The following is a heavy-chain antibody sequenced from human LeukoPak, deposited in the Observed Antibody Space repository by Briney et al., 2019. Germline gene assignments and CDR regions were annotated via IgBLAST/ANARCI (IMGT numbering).Heavy chain of an antibody. CDR1: GFTFSSHW. CDR3: ARDRLELVGNDY. J-gene: IGHJ4*02. D-gene: IGHD1-7*01. CDR2: IKQEGSEK. V-gene: IGHV3-7*03. Sequence: GGSLRLSCAASGFTFSSHWMSWVRQAPGKGLEWVVNIKQEGSEKYYVDSGKGRFTISRDNAKNSLYLQMNSLRAEDTAVYYCARDRLELVGNDYWGQGTLVTVSS.